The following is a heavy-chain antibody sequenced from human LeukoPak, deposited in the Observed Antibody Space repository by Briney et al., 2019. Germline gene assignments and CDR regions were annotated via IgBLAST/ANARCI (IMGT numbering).Heavy chain of an antibody. CDR3: ARDLVLNWGSNWYFDL. CDR1: XYY. Sequence: XYYXXXVRQAXGXGLXWMGWINPNSGGTNYAQKFQGRVTMTRDTSISTAYMELSRLRSDDTAVYYCARDLVLNWGSNWYFDLWGRGTLVTVSS. J-gene: IGHJ2*01. D-gene: IGHD4/OR15-4a*01. CDR2: INPNSGGT. V-gene: IGHV1-2*02.